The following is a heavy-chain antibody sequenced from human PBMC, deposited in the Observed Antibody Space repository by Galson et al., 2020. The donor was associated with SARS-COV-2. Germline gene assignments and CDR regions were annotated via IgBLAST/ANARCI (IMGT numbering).Heavy chain of an antibody. CDR1: GFPFGSYA. V-gene: IGHV3-23*01. CDR3: ARDLRGGDY. J-gene: IGHJ4*02. CDR2: ITGSGGVT. Sequence: GESLKISCVASGFPFGSYAMSWIRQAPGKGLEWVSGITGSGGVTYYAESLRGRFDVYRDNSLNTVYLEINDLRADDTARYYCARDLRGGDYWGQGTLVTVSS.